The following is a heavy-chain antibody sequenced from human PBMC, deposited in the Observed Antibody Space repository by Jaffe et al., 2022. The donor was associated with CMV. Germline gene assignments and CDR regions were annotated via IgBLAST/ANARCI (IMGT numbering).Heavy chain of an antibody. V-gene: IGHV1-46*02. J-gene: IGHJ5*02. D-gene: IGHD2-21*02. CDR2: IKPTDGKT. Sequence: QVHLEQSGAEVKKPGTSVKVSCKTSGYTFNNYYIHWVRQAPGQGLEWMGIIKPTDGKTVYTQKLQGRVTMTRDTSTSTVYMELSSLRSEDMAVYFCTRGGAVETGTAGWFDPWGQGTLVTVSS. CDR1: GYTFNNYY. CDR3: TRGGAVETGTAGWFDP.